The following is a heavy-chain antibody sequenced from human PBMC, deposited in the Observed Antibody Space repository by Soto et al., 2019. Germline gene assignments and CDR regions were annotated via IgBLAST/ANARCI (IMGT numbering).Heavy chain of an antibody. CDR2: LSWNSGSI. V-gene: IGHV3-9*01. D-gene: IGHD6-13*01. Sequence: EVQLVESGGGLVQPGRSLRLSCAASGFTFDDYAMHWVRQAPGKGLEWVSGLSWNSGSIGYADSVKGRFTITRDNAKNSLFRQMTSLSAEDKALYYGAGSSWYGGYFDYWGQGTLVTVSS. CDR3: AGSSWYGGYFDY. J-gene: IGHJ4*02. CDR1: GFTFDDYA.